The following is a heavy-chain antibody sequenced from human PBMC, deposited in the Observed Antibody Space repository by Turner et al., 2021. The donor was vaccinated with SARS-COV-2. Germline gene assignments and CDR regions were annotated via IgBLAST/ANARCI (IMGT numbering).Heavy chain of an antibody. Sequence: HVQLVQSGAEVKKPGASVKVSCKVSGYTLIELSMHWVRQAPGKGLEWMGGFDPEDGETIYAQKFQGRVTMTEDTSTDTAYMELSSLRSEDTAVYYCATGYAYCGGDCSIHYWGQGTLVTVSS. CDR3: ATGYAYCGGDCSIHY. V-gene: IGHV1-24*01. CDR1: GYTLIELS. J-gene: IGHJ4*02. D-gene: IGHD2-21*02. CDR2: FDPEDGET.